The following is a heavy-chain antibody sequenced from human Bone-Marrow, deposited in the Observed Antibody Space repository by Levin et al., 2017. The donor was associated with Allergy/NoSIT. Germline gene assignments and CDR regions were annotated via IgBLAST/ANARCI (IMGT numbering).Heavy chain of an antibody. J-gene: IGHJ6*02. D-gene: IGHD1-1*01. V-gene: IGHV3-11*01. CDR1: GFTFSDYY. Sequence: PGGSLRLSCEASGFTFSDYYMTWIRQAPEKGLEWISAISGSGSSISYADSVKGRFTISRDNAKRSLYLQMNSLGAEDTAVYYCARDGLDEAYYHGMDVWGQGTTVTVSS. CDR3: ARDGLDEAYYHGMDV. CDR2: ISGSGSSI.